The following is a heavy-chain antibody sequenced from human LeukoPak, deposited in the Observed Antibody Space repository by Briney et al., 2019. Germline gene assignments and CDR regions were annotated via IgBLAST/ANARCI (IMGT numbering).Heavy chain of an antibody. V-gene: IGHV4-38-2*02. CDR1: GYSISSGYY. Sequence: SETLSLTCTVSGYSISSGYYWGWIRRSPGKGLEWIGSIYHSGSTYYSSSLKSRVTISVDTSKNQFSLKLSSVTAADTAVYYCARGSTLVTPVAYFDYWGQGTLVTVSS. J-gene: IGHJ4*02. D-gene: IGHD4-23*01. CDR3: ARGSTLVTPVAYFDY. CDR2: IYHSGST.